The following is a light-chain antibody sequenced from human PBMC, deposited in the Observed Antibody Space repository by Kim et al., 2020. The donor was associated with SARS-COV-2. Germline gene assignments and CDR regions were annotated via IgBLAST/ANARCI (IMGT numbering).Light chain of an antibody. CDR1: QSVSSY. J-gene: IGKJ2*04. V-gene: IGKV3-11*01. Sequence: SPGERATRSCRASQSVSSYLAWYQQKPGQAPRLLIYDASNRATGIPARFSGSGSGTDFTLTISSLEPEDFAVYYCQQRSNWPPMWSFGQGTKLEI. CDR3: QQRSNWPPMWS. CDR2: DAS.